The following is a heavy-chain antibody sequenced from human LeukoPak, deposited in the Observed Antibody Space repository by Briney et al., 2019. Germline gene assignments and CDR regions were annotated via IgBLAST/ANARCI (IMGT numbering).Heavy chain of an antibody. Sequence: PGGSLRLSCAASGFTFSSYGMHWVRQAPGKGLEWVAFIRYDGSNKYYADSVKGRFTISRDNSKNTLYLQMNSLRAEDTAVYYCAREGSSGLPSPLTYYDFWSGQGAFDYWGQGTLVTVSS. D-gene: IGHD3-3*01. J-gene: IGHJ4*02. V-gene: IGHV3-30*02. CDR2: IRYDGSNK. CDR3: AREGSSGLPSPLTYYDFWSGQGAFDY. CDR1: GFTFSSYG.